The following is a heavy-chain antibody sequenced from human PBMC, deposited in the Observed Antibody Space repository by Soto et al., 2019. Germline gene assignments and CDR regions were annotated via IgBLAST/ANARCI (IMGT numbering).Heavy chain of an antibody. D-gene: IGHD6-19*01. CDR1: GGSVSGGVYY. V-gene: IGHV4-31*03. CDR3: ARSSVAGAGYFQH. J-gene: IGHJ1*01. CDR2: IYYSGST. Sequence: QVQLQESGPGLVKPSQTLSLTCTVSGGSVSGGVYYWNWIRQHPEKGLEWIGYIYYSGSTYYNPSLRSRVTISADTSKNQFSLKLSSVTVADTAAYCCARSSVAGAGYFQHWGQGTQVIVSS.